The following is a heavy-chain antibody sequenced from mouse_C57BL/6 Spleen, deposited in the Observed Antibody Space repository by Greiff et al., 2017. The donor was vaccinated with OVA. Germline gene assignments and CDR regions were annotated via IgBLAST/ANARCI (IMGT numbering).Heavy chain of an antibody. CDR2: INPSSGYT. D-gene: IGHD1-1*01. Sequence: VQLVASGAELARPGASVKMSCKASGYTFTSYTMHWVKQRPGQGLEWIGYINPSSGYTKSNPKFKDKATLTADKYSITAYLQLSSLTSEDSAVYDCARPFIADLYYYAMDYWGQGTSVTVSS. CDR3: ARPFIADLYYYAMDY. V-gene: IGHV1-4*01. CDR1: GYTFTSYT. J-gene: IGHJ4*01.